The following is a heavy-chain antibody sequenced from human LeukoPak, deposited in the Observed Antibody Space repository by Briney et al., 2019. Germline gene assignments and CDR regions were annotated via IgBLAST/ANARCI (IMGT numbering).Heavy chain of an antibody. D-gene: IGHD4-11*01. J-gene: IGHJ4*02. V-gene: IGHV3-23*01. CDR2: ISGSGGST. CDR3: ARDSPYSNYVGYFDY. Sequence: GGSLRLSCAASGFTFSSYAMSWVRQAPGKGLEWVSAISGSGGSTYYADSVKGRFTISRDDSKNTLYLQMNSLRAEDTAVYYCARDSPYSNYVGYFDYWGQGTLVTVSS. CDR1: GFTFSSYA.